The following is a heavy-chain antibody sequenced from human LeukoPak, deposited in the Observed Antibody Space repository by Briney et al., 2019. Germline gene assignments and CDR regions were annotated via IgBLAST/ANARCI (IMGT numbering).Heavy chain of an antibody. CDR3: ARDGAYSGSRLLGY. Sequence: GASVKVSCKASGYTFTGYYMHWVRQAPGQGLEWMGWISGYNGNTNFAQKFQDRVPMTTETSTSTAYMEMTSLTSDDTAVYYCARDGAYSGSRLLGYWGQGTLVTVSS. D-gene: IGHD1-26*01. J-gene: IGHJ4*02. V-gene: IGHV1-18*04. CDR1: GYTFTGYY. CDR2: ISGYNGNT.